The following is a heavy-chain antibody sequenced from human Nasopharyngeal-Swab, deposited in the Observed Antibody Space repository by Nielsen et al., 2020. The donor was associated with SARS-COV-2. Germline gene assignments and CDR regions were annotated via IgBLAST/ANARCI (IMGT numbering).Heavy chain of an antibody. J-gene: IGHJ5*02. CDR2: IKQDGSEK. V-gene: IGHV3-7*01. CDR1: GFTFSSYW. D-gene: IGHD2-2*01. CDR3: ARDVGYCSSTSCRNWFDP. Sequence: GSLRLSCAASGFTFSSYWMSWVRQAPGKGLEWVANIKQDGSEKYYVDSVKGRFTISRDNAKNSLYLQMNSLSAEDTAVYYCARDVGYCSSTSCRNWFDPWGQGTLVTVSS.